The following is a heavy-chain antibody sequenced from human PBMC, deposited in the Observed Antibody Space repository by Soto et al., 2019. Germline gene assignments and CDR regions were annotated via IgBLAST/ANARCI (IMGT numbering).Heavy chain of an antibody. CDR2: VNPSGGHT. D-gene: IGHD2-21*02. V-gene: IGHV1-46*01. CDR3: ARGGHVVVVTAALDY. J-gene: IGHJ4*02. Sequence: QVQLMQSGAEVKKPGASVKVSCKASGDTFTDYYIHWVRQAPGQGLEWMGTVNPSGGHTTYAQHFLGRVTMTRDTSTSTIYMELTSLTSDDTDIYYCARGGHVVVVTAALDYWGQGTLVTVSS. CDR1: GDTFTDYY.